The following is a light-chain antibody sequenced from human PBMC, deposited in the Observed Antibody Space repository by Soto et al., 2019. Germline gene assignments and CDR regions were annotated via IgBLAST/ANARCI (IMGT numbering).Light chain of an antibody. CDR3: CTYAGSSTFFYG. CDR1: SSDVGSYNL. V-gene: IGLV2-23*03. J-gene: IGLJ1*01. Sequence: QSALTQPASVSVSPGQSITISCTGTSSDVGSYNLVSWYQQHPGKSPKLMIYEGSKRPSGVSNRFSGSKSVNTASLTISGLQAEDEADYYCCTYAGSSTFFYGFGTGTKVTVL. CDR2: EGS.